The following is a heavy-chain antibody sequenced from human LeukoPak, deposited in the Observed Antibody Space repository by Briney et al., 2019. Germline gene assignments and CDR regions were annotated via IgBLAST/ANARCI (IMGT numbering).Heavy chain of an antibody. J-gene: IGHJ4*02. V-gene: IGHV4-39*02. CDR1: GGSTTSTTYY. D-gene: IGHD2-8*01. CDR2: IYYSGTT. CDR3: ARDRACSNGVCSYFDY. Sequence: PSETLSLTCIVSGGSTTSTTYYWGWIRQPPGKGLGWVGSIYYSGTTSYTPSLKSRVTLSPDTSKNPFSLKLTSVTAADTAVYYCARDRACSNGVCSYFDYWGQGTVVTVSS.